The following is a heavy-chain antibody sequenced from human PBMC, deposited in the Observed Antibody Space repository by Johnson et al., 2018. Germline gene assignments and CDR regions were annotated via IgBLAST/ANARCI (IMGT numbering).Heavy chain of an antibody. Sequence: QVQLVQSGGGVVQXGRSXRLXCAASGFTFSSYAMHWVRQAPGKGLEWVEVISDDGSNQYYADSVKGRFPISRDNSKNTLYLQMNSLRAEDTAGYDFAGAKYCSSSSCLILGRYMDVWGKGTTVTVSS. CDR2: ISDDGSNQ. CDR1: GFTFSSYA. V-gene: IGHV3-30-3*01. D-gene: IGHD2-2*01. CDR3: AGAKYCSSSSCLILGRYMDV. J-gene: IGHJ6*03.